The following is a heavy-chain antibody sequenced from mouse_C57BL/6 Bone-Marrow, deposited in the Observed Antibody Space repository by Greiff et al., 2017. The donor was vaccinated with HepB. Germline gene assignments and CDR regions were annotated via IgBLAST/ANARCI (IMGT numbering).Heavy chain of an antibody. V-gene: IGHV1-9*01. Sequence: QVQLQQSGAELMKPGASVKLSCKATGYTFTGYWIEWVKQRPGHGLEWIGEILPGSGSTNYNEKFKGKATFTADTSSNTAYMQLSSLTTEDSAIYYCARGSYYYGSSSHYYAMDYWGQGTSVTVSS. J-gene: IGHJ4*01. D-gene: IGHD1-1*01. CDR1: GYTFTGYW. CDR3: ARGSYYYGSSSHYYAMDY. CDR2: ILPGSGST.